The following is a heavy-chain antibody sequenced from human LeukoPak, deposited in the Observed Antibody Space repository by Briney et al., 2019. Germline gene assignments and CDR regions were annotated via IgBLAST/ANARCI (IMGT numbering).Heavy chain of an antibody. CDR2: ISWNSGSI. CDR3: AKGGSEDTAMGLFDY. CDR1: GFTFDDYA. Sequence: GGSLRLSCAASGFTFDDYAMHWVRQAPGKGLQWVSGISWNSGSIGYADSVKGRFTISRDNAKNSLYLQMNSLRAEDTALYYCAKGGSEDTAMGLFDYWGQGTLLTVSS. J-gene: IGHJ4*02. D-gene: IGHD5-18*01. V-gene: IGHV3-9*01.